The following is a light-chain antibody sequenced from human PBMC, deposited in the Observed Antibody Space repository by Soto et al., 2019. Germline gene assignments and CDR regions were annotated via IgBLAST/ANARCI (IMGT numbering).Light chain of an antibody. CDR1: SSDVGGYNY. J-gene: IGLJ2*01. CDR2: EVS. CDR3: SSYAGSNNVVV. V-gene: IGLV2-8*01. Sequence: QSVLTQPPSASGSPGQSVTISCTGTSSDVGGYNYVSWYQHHPGKAPRLMIYEVSKRPSGVPDRFSGSKSGNTASLTVSGLQAEDEADYYCSSYAGSNNVVVFGGGAKLTVL.